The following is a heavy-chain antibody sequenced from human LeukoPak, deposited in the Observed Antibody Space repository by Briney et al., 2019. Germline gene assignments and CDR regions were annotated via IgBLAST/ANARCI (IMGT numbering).Heavy chain of an antibody. J-gene: IGHJ4*02. CDR2: SNAGNGNT. CDR1: GYTFTSYA. CDR3: ATGALYILTDPLDY. V-gene: IGHV1-3*02. Sequence: ASVKVSCKASGYTFTSYAMHWVRQAPGQRLEWMGWSNAGNGNTKYSQEFQGRVTITRDTSASTAYMELSSLRSEDMAVYYCATGALYILTDPLDYWGQGTLVTVSS. D-gene: IGHD3-9*01.